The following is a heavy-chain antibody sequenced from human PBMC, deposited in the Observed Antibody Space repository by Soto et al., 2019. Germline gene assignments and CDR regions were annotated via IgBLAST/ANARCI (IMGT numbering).Heavy chain of an antibody. D-gene: IGHD2-2*01. V-gene: IGHV4-59*02. CDR1: GGSVSPYY. Sequence: QVQLQESGPGLVKPSETLSLTCTVSGGSVSPYYWSWIRQSLGKGLEWIGNIRYSGSTDYNPSLKSRVTISIDTSTNQFSLKLTSVTAADTAVYYCAKGGTSSLPFDYWGQGTLVTVSS. CDR3: AKGGTSSLPFDY. J-gene: IGHJ4*02. CDR2: IRYSGST.